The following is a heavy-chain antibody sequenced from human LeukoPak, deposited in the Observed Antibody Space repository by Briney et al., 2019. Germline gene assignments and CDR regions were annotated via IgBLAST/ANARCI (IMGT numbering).Heavy chain of an antibody. V-gene: IGHV1-2*02. J-gene: IGHJ4*02. CDR1: GYTFTGYY. D-gene: IGHD3-3*01. CDR2: INPNSGGT. Sequence: GASVKVSCKASGYTFTGYYMHWVRQAPGQGLEWMGWINPNSGGTNYAQKFQGRVTMTRDTSISTAYMELSRLRSDDTAVYYCARARITIFGVVILSFDYWGQGTLVTVSS. CDR3: ARARITIFGVVILSFDY.